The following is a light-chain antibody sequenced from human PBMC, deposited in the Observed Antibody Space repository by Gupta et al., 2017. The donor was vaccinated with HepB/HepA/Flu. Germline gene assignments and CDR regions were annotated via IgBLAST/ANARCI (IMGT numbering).Light chain of an antibody. CDR1: SDDIGAYNY. V-gene: IGLV2-14*03. J-gene: IGLJ1*01. CDR3: SSYTSSSTYV. CDR2: DVN. Sequence: QSALTQPASVSGSPGQSITISCTGTSDDIGAYNYVSWYQQHPGKAPKLMIYDVNNRPSGVSNRFSSSKSGNTASLTISGLQAEDEADYYCSSYTSSSTYVFGAGTKVTVL.